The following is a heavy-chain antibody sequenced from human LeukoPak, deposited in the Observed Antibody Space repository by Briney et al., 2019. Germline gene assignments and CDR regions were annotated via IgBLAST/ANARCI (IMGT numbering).Heavy chain of an antibody. Sequence: PSETLSLTCTVSGASMSTYYWSWIRQPPGKGLEWIGRIYASGSTDYNTSLRSRVTISLDKSKNQFTLNLNSVTAADTAVYCCARGTSGDYWGQGTLVTVSS. CDR2: IYASGST. V-gene: IGHV4-4*07. J-gene: IGHJ4*02. CDR1: GASMSTYY. D-gene: IGHD3-10*01. CDR3: ARGTSGDY.